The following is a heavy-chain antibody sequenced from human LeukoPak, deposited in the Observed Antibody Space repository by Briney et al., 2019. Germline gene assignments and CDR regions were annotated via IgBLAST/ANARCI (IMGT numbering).Heavy chain of an antibody. J-gene: IGHJ6*02. Sequence: ASVKVSCKASGYTFSSYDINWVRQATGQGLEWLGWMNPNSGNTGYAQKFQGRVTMTRDTSISTAYMELSSLRSEDTAVYYCARVRGSYYYYGMDVWGQGTTVTVSS. CDR1: GYTFSSYD. D-gene: IGHD2-15*01. CDR3: ARVRGSYYYYGMDV. CDR2: MNPNSGNT. V-gene: IGHV1-8*01.